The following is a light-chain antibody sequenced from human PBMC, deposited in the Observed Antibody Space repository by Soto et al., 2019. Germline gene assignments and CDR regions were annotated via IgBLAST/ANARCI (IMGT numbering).Light chain of an antibody. J-gene: IGLJ1*01. Sequence: QSALTQPASVSGSPGQSITIPCTGTSGDVGGYNLVSWYQQHPGKAPKLMIYEVTERPSGVSNRFSGSKSGNTASLTISGLQPDDEADYYCCSYVGNSEVFGTGTRSPS. CDR3: CSYVGNSEV. CDR2: EVT. CDR1: SGDVGGYNL. V-gene: IGLV2-23*02.